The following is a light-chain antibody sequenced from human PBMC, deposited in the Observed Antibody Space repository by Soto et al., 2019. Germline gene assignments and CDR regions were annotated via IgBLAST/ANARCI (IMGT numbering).Light chain of an antibody. Sequence: QSVLPQPHSASGTPGQRVTISCSGSSSNVGSYTVNWYQQLPGTAPKLLIYGNNQRPSGVPDRFSGSKSGTSASLAISGLQSEYEADYYCAAWDDSLNGYVFGTGTKLTVL. CDR1: SSNVGSYT. CDR3: AAWDDSLNGYV. V-gene: IGLV1-44*01. J-gene: IGLJ1*01. CDR2: GNN.